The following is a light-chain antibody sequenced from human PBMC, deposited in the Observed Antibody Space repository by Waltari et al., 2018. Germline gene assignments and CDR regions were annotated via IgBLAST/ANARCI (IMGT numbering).Light chain of an antibody. CDR2: GNT. CDR1: SSNFGAGYD. CDR3: QSFDSSLSASV. Sequence: QSVLTQPPSISGAPGQKVTIPCTGGSSNFGAGYDVHSYQQFPGAAPKLLIFGNTNRASGVPGRFSGSKSGTSASLAIAGLQSEDEAVYYCQSFDSSLSASVFGGGTKLTVL. V-gene: IGLV1-40*01. J-gene: IGLJ3*02.